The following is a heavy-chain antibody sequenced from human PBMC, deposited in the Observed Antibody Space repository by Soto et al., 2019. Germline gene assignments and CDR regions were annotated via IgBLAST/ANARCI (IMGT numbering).Heavy chain of an antibody. D-gene: IGHD1-7*01. CDR1: GYTFTSYG. CDR3: AREGNYGYYYYGMDV. Sequence: ASVKVSCKASGYTFTSYGISWVRQAPGQGLEWMGWISAGNGNTKYSQKFKGRVNMTRDTSISTAYMELSRLRSDYTAVYYCAREGNYGYYYYGMDVWGQGTTVTVSS. J-gene: IGHJ6*02. V-gene: IGHV1-18*01. CDR2: ISAGNGNT.